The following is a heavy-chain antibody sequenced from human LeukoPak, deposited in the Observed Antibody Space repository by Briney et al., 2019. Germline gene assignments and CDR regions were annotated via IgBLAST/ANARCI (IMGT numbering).Heavy chain of an antibody. CDR2: IYYSGST. CDR1: GGSISSYY. V-gene: IGHV4-59*01. J-gene: IGHJ4*02. D-gene: IGHD6-13*01. Sequence: SETLSLTCTVSGGSISSYYWSWIRQPPGKGLEWIGYIYYSGSTNYNPSLKSRVTISVDTSKNQFSLKLSSVTAADTAVYYCARAPWSWEQQLVYFDHWGQGTLVTVS. CDR3: ARAPWSWEQQLVYFDH.